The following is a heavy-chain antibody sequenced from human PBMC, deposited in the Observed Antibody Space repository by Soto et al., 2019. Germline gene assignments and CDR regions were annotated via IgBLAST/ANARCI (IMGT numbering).Heavy chain of an antibody. CDR2: IYYTGST. V-gene: IGHV4-31*03. Sequence: SETLSLTCTVSGGSIYTGGFYWSWIRQLPGKGLEWLGYIYYTGSTQYTPSLKSRLTISTDTSDNQFSLRLTSVTAADTAVYYCATSLVTSRTRVDYWGQGTLVTVSS. CDR3: ATSLVTSRTRVDY. D-gene: IGHD1-26*01. J-gene: IGHJ4*02. CDR1: GGSIYTGGFY.